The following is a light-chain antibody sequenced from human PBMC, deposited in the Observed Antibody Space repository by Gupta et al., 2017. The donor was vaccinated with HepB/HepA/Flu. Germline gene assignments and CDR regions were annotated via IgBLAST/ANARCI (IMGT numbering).Light chain of an antibody. CDR2: SAS. CDR3: RQHYRYPQT. Sequence: DIQMTQSPSSLSGSVGDRVAITCRASQDIKNDLGWYQQKPGKAPKRLIYSASSVQSGVPSRFSGSGSGTEFTLTISSLQPEDFATYYCRQHYRYPQTFGQGTKVEIK. CDR1: QDIKND. J-gene: IGKJ1*01. V-gene: IGKV1-17*01.